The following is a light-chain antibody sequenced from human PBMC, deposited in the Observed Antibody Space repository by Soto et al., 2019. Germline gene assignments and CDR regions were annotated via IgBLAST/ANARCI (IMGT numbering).Light chain of an antibody. Sequence: DVVLTQSPLSLPVALGQPASISCRSSQSLVFSDGNTYLNWFQQRPGQSPRRLIFKVSNRDSGVPDRFSGSGSGTDSALQISRVPREDVGVYYCMQGTRWLWTFGQGTKVEIK. J-gene: IGKJ1*01. CDR2: KVS. CDR1: QSLVFSDGNTY. CDR3: MQGTRWLWT. V-gene: IGKV2-30*01.